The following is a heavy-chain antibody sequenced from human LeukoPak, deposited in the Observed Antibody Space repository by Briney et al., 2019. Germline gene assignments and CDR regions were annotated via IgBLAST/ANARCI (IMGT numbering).Heavy chain of an antibody. CDR1: GFTFSSYW. Sequence: GSLILSCAASGFTFSSYWMHWVRQAPGKGLVWVSRIYSDGSATNYADSVKGRFTISRDNDKNTLYLQMNNLRVEDTAVYYCASEGWQVLDYWGQGTLVTVSS. CDR3: ASEGWQVLDY. CDR2: IYSDGSAT. V-gene: IGHV3-74*01. D-gene: IGHD2-15*01. J-gene: IGHJ4*02.